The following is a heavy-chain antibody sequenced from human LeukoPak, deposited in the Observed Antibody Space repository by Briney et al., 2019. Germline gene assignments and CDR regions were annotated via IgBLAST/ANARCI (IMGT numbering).Heavy chain of an antibody. J-gene: IGHJ4*02. CDR1: GFTSSSYS. D-gene: IGHD1-26*01. Sequence: GGSLRLSCAASGFTSSSYSMNWVRQAPGKGLEWVSSISSSSSYIYYADSVKGRFTISRDNAKNSLYLQMNSLRAEDTAVYYCARALPGGSGSYSKRAFDYWGQGTLVTVSS. CDR3: ARALPGGSGSYSKRAFDY. V-gene: IGHV3-21*01. CDR2: ISSSSSYI.